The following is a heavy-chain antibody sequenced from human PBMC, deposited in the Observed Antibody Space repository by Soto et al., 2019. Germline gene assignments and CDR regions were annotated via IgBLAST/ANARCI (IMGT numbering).Heavy chain of an antibody. D-gene: IGHD2-2*03. CDR3: PGDGYCFCCHWCFMTDG. CDR2: IDKSGTTR. V-gene: IGHV3-48*03. Sequence: EVQLVESGGGLVQPGGSLRLSCVGSGFTFSSYGMNWVRQRPGKGLEWLSSIDKSGTTRYYADSVKGRFTISRDNAKNKINRQINGPDVADIVSYLRPGDGYCFCCHWCFMTDGWGPGDTVTVS. CDR1: GFTFSSYG. J-gene: IGHJ6*02.